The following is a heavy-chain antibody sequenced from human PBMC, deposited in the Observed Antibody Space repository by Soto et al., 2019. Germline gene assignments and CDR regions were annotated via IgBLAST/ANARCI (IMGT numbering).Heavy chain of an antibody. J-gene: IGHJ4*02. CDR1: GGSISSSSYY. Sequence: SETLSLTCTVSGGSISSSSYYWGWIRQPPGKGLEWIGSIYYSGSTYYNPSLKSRVTISVDTSKNQFSLKLSSVTAADTAVYYCATPTYYDILTGYSPFDYWGQGTLVTVSS. CDR2: IYYSGST. V-gene: IGHV4-39*01. CDR3: ATPTYYDILTGYSPFDY. D-gene: IGHD3-9*01.